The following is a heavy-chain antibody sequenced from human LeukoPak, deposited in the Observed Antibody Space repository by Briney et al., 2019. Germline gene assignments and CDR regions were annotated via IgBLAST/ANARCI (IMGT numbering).Heavy chain of an antibody. CDR1: GGSISSGGYS. CDR3: ARAVATDDYGDYVFRFDP. Sequence: SQTLSLTCAVSGGSISSGGYSWSWIRQPPGKGLEWIGYIYHSGSTYYNPSLKSRVTISVDRSKNQFSLKLSSVTAADTAVYYCARAVATDDYGDYVFRFDPWGQGTLVTVSS. D-gene: IGHD4-17*01. CDR2: IYHSGST. V-gene: IGHV4-30-2*01. J-gene: IGHJ5*02.